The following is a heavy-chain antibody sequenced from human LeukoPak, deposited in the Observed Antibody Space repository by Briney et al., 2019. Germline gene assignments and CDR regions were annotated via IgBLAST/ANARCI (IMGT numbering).Heavy chain of an antibody. D-gene: IGHD4-23*01. CDR3: ARHGTPTTVVTPVLWDRGKEEEDRRNWFDP. Sequence: SETLSLTCTVSGGSISSYYWSWIRQPPGKGLEWIGYIYYSGSTNYNPSLKSRVTISVDTSKNQFSLKLSSVTAADTAVYYCARHGTPTTVVTPVLWDRGKEEEDRRNWFDPWGQGTLVTVSS. V-gene: IGHV4-59*08. CDR1: GGSISSYY. CDR2: IYYSGST. J-gene: IGHJ5*02.